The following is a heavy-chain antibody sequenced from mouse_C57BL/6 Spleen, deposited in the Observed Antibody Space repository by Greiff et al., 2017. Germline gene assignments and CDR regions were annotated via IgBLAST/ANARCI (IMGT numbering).Heavy chain of an antibody. J-gene: IGHJ4*01. V-gene: IGHV5-6*01. CDR1: GFTFSSYG. Sequence: VQLKESGGDLVKPGGSLKLSCAASGFTFSSYGMSWVRQTPDKRLEWVATISSGGSYTYYPDSVKGRFTISRDNAKNTLYLQMSSLKSEDTAMYYCERQVYDYDDAPYAMDYWCKGTSVTVSS. CDR3: ERQVYDYDDAPYAMDY. D-gene: IGHD2-4*01. CDR2: ISSGGSYT.